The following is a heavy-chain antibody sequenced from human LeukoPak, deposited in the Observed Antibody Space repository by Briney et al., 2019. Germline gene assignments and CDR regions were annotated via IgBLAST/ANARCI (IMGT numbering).Heavy chain of an antibody. J-gene: IGHJ4*02. CDR3: AKDISGWLQSTNYFDC. CDR1: GFTFSGHA. V-gene: IGHV3-23*01. CDR2: ISLGGGTT. Sequence: GGSLRLSCAASGFTFSGHAMNWVRQAPGKWLEWVSGISLGGGTTYYADSVKGRFTISRDNSKNTLFLQMDSLRAEDTAIYYCAKDISGWLQSTNYFDCWGQGTLVTVSS. D-gene: IGHD5-24*01.